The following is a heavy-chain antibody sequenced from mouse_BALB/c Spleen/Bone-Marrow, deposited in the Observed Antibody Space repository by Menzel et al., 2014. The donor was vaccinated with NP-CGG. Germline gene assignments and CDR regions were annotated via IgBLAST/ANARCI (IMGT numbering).Heavy chain of an antibody. J-gene: IGHJ3*01. CDR2: IDPANGNT. CDR3: AXYXRTTATPY. CDR1: GFNIKDTY. V-gene: IGHV14-3*02. D-gene: IGHD1-2*01. Sequence: VQLQQSGAELVKPGASVKLSCTASGFNIKDTYMHWVKQRPEQGLEWIGRIDPANGNTKYDPKFQGKATITADTSSNTAYLQLSSXXXXXTXXXXXAXYXRTTATPYXGQGTLVTVSA.